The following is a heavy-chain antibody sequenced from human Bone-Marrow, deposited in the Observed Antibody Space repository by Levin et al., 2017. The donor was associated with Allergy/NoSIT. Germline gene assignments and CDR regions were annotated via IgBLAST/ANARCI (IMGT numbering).Heavy chain of an antibody. V-gene: IGHV1-18*01. CDR3: ARDPIVYYYGSGSYGKTFDY. CDR1: GYTFTSYG. J-gene: IGHJ4*02. CDR2: ISAYNGNT. D-gene: IGHD3-10*01. Sequence: ASVKVSCKASGYTFTSYGISWVRQAPGQGLEWMGWISAYNGNTNYAQKLQGRVTMTTDTSTSTAYMELRSLRSDDTAVYYCARDPIVYYYGSGSYGKTFDYWGQGTLVTVSS.